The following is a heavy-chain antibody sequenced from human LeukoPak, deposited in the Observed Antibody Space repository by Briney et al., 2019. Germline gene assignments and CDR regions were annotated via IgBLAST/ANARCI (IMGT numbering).Heavy chain of an antibody. Sequence: SETLSLTCAVDGGSFSGYYWSWIRQPPEKGLEWIGEINHSGSTNYNPSLKSRVTISVDTSKNQFSLKLSSVTAADTAVYYCARGLSFLEWLLFPYFDYWGQGTLVTVSS. V-gene: IGHV4-34*01. CDR2: INHSGST. CDR1: GGSFSGYY. D-gene: IGHD3-3*01. CDR3: ARGLSFLEWLLFPYFDY. J-gene: IGHJ4*02.